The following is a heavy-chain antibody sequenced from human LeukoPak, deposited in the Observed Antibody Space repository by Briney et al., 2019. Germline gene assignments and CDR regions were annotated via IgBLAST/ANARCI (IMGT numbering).Heavy chain of an antibody. CDR1: GGSISSGGYS. V-gene: IGHV4-30-2*01. CDR3: AREGIYCSSTSCYVSNFDY. J-gene: IGHJ4*02. Sequence: SETLSLTCAVSGGSISSGGYSWSWIRQPPGKGLEWIGYIYHSGSTYYNPSLKSRVTISVDRSKNQFSLKLSSVTAADTAVYYCAREGIYCSSTSCYVSNFDYWGQGTLVTVSS. CDR2: IYHSGST. D-gene: IGHD2-2*01.